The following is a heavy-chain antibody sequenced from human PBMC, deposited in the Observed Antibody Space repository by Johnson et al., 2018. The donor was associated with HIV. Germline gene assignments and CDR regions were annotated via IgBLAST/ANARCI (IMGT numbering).Heavy chain of an antibody. CDR2: MSYDGISE. CDR3: AKGLVYADPDDAFDI. D-gene: IGHD2-8*01. J-gene: IGHJ3*02. V-gene: IGHV3-30*14. Sequence: QVQLVESGGGVVQPGRSLRLSCAASGFTFSSSTMQWVRQAPGKGLEWVAVMSYDGISEYNADSVTGRFTISRDNAKNSLYLQMNSLRAEDTAVYYCAKGLVYADPDDAFDIWGQGTMVTVSS. CDR1: GFTFSSST.